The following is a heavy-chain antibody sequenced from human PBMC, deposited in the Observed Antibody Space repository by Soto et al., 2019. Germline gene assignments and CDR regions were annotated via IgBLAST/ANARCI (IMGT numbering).Heavy chain of an antibody. V-gene: IGHV1-46*01. J-gene: IGHJ4*02. CDR2: INPSGGST. CDR1: GYTFTSYY. CDR3: ARGPGHCSGGSCYARFDY. Sequence: ASVKVSCKASGYTFTSYYMHWVRQAPGQGLERKGIINPSGGSTSYAQKFQGRDTMTRDTSTSTVYMELSSLRSEDTAVYYCARGPGHCSGGSCYARFDYWGQGTLVTVSS. D-gene: IGHD2-15*01.